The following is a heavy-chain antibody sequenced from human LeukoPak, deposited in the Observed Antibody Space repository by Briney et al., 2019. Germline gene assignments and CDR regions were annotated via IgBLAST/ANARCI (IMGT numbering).Heavy chain of an antibody. CDR3: ARTYSYNWFDP. D-gene: IGHD4-4*01. V-gene: IGHV3-74*01. Sequence: GGSLRLSCAASGFTFSSCWMHWVRQAPGKGLVWVSRINSDGSSTSYADSVKGRFTISRDNAKNTLYLQMNSLRAEDTAVYYCARTYSYNWFDPWGQGTLVTVSS. J-gene: IGHJ5*02. CDR2: INSDGSST. CDR1: GFTFSSCW.